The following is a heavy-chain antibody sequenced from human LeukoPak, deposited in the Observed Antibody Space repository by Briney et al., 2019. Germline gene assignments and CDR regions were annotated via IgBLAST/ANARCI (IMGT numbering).Heavy chain of an antibody. D-gene: IGHD3-22*01. CDR1: GGSISSGSYY. V-gene: IGHV4-61*02. Sequence: SETLSLTCTVSGGSISSGSYYWSWIRQPAGKGLEWIGRIYTSGSTNYNPSLKSRVTISVDTSKNQFSLKLSSVTAADTAVYYCASESRYDSSGPRWGQGTLVTVSS. J-gene: IGHJ4*02. CDR3: ASESRYDSSGPR. CDR2: IYTSGST.